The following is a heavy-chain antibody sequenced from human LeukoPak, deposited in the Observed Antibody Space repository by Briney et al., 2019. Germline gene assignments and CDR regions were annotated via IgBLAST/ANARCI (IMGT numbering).Heavy chain of an antibody. CDR1: GYSISSDYY. Sequence: SETLSLTCTVSGYSISSDYYWGWIRQPPGKGLEWIGFIYHSGSTNYNPSLKSRVTISVDKSKNQFSLKLSSVTAADTAVYYCARDRRYSDSSGYIRGFDYWGQGTLVTVSS. J-gene: IGHJ4*02. V-gene: IGHV4-38-2*02. CDR2: IYHSGST. CDR3: ARDRRYSDSSGYIRGFDY. D-gene: IGHD3-22*01.